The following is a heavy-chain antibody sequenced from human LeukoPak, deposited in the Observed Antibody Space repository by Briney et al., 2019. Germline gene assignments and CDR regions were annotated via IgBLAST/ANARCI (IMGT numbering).Heavy chain of an antibody. CDR2: INPNSGGT. CDR1: GYTFTGYY. CDR3: ALTGRREYYYGMDV. D-gene: IGHD3-9*01. V-gene: IGHV1-2*02. J-gene: IGHJ6*02. Sequence: GASVKVSCKASGYTFTGYYMHWVRQAPGQGLEWMGWINPNSGGTNYAQKFQGRVTMTRNTSISTAYMELSSLRSEDTAVYYCALTGRREYYYGMDVWGQGTTVTVSS.